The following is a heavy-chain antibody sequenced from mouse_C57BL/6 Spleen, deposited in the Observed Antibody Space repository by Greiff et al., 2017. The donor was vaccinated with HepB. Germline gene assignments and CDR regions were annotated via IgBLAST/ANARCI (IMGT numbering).Heavy chain of an antibody. CDR1: GYAFSSSW. Sequence: QVQLQQSGPELVKPGASVKISCKASGYAFSSSWMNWVKQRPGKGLEWIGRIYPGDGDTNYNGKFKGKATLTADKSSSTAYMQLSSLTSEDSSVYFCAVPYGYDSWFAYWGQGPLVTVSA. D-gene: IGHD2-2*01. CDR2: IYPGDGDT. CDR3: AVPYGYDSWFAY. V-gene: IGHV1-82*01. J-gene: IGHJ3*01.